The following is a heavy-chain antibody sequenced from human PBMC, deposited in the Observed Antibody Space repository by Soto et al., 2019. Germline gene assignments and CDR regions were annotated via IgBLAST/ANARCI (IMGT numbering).Heavy chain of an antibody. J-gene: IGHJ6*02. V-gene: IGHV3-49*04. Sequence: GGSLRFSCTASGFPFGDYAMSWVRRAPGKGLEWLGFIRGKAFGGKTEDAASVKGRFPNSRADSKSIAYMQMNSLKTEDTAVYYCTRHVVVTAIYYYYGMDVWGQGTPVTVSS. D-gene: IGHD2-21*02. CDR2: IRGKAFGGKT. CDR3: TRHVVVTAIYYYYGMDV. CDR1: GFPFGDYA.